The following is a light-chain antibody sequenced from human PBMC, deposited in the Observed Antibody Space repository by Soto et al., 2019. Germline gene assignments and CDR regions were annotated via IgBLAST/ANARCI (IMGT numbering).Light chain of an antibody. CDR3: QQRSNWPQT. CDR2: DAS. J-gene: IGKJ1*01. V-gene: IGKV3D-20*02. Sequence: IVLTQSPGTLSLSPGERATLSCRASQSVSTLYMTWYQQKPGQAPRLLIYDASSRATGIPDRFSGGGSGTDFTLTISSLEPEDFAVYYCQQRSNWPQTFGQGTKVDIK. CDR1: QSVSTLY.